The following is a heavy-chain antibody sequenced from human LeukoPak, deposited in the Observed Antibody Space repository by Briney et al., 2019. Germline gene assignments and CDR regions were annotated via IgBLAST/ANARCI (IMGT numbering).Heavy chain of an antibody. Sequence: PSQTLSLTCTVSGGSISSDNYFWSWIRQHPGKGLEWLGYIYNSGSAYYNPSLKSRLTISVDTSKNQFSLKLNSVIAADTAVYYCAREVNEPASTDAFDIWGQGTMVTVSS. J-gene: IGHJ3*02. D-gene: IGHD2-15*01. CDR3: AREVNEPASTDAFDI. V-gene: IGHV4-31*03. CDR2: IYNSGSA. CDR1: GGSISSDNYF.